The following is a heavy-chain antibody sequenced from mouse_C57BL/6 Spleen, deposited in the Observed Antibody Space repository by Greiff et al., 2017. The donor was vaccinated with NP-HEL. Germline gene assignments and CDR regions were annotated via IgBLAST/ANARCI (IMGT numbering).Heavy chain of an antibody. CDR2: INYDGSST. J-gene: IGHJ1*03. CDR3: ARPFITTVVATGDWYFDV. V-gene: IGHV5-16*01. D-gene: IGHD1-1*01. CDR1: GFTFSDYY. Sequence: DVLLVESEGGLVQPGSSMKLSCTASGFTFSDYYMAWVRQVPEKGLEWVANINYDGSSTYYLDSLKSRFIISRDNAKNILYLQMSSLKSEDTATYYCARPFITTVVATGDWYFDVWGTGTTVTVSS.